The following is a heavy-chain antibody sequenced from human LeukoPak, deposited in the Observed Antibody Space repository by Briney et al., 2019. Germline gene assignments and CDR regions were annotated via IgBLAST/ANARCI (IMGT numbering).Heavy chain of an antibody. CDR3: ARETDSTLFDN. J-gene: IGHJ4*02. Sequence: PGGSLRLSCAASGFTFNFYEMNWVRHAPGKGLEWVSYISSTGSTIYYADSVKGRFTISRDNAKNSLYLQMNSLRAEDTAVYYCARETDSTLFDNWGQGTLVTVSS. V-gene: IGHV3-48*03. D-gene: IGHD2-2*01. CDR1: GFTFNFYE. CDR2: ISSTGSTI.